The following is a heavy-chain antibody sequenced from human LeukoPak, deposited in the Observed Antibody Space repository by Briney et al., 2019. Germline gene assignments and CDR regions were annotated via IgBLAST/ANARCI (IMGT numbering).Heavy chain of an antibody. Sequence: GSLRLSCAASGFTFSSYSMNWVRQAPGKGLEWVSSISSSSSYIYYADSVKGRFTISRDNAKNSLDLQMNSPPAADTAASYSASDSFGSSYYYGMDVWGHGPTVPVSS. CDR3: ASDSFGSSYYYGMDV. J-gene: IGHJ6*02. D-gene: IGHD3-10*01. CDR2: ISSSSSYI. V-gene: IGHV3-21*01. CDR1: GFTFSSYS.